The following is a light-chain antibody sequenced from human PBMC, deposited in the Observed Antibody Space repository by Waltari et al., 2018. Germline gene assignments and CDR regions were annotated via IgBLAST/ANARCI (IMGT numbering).Light chain of an antibody. J-gene: IGLJ3*02. CDR2: VNSDGSH. Sequence: QLVLTQSPSASAYLGASVKLTCTLSSGPSSNVIAWLQEQPGKGPRYLMKVNSDGSHSKGDEIPDRFSGSSSGAERYLTISSLQSEDEADYYCQTGGHGTWVFGGGTKLTVL. CDR1: SGPSSNV. CDR3: QTGGHGTWV. V-gene: IGLV4-69*01.